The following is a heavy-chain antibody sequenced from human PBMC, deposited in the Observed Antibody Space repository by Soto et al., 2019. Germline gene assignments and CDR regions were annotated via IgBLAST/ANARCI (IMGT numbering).Heavy chain of an antibody. Sequence: GGSLRLSCAASGFTVSSNYMSWVRQAPGKGLEWVSVIYSGGSTYYADSVKGRFTISRDNSKNTLYLQMNSLRAEDTAVYYCGVVVAATLRKYYFDYWGQGTLVTVSS. D-gene: IGHD2-15*01. CDR2: IYSGGST. CDR3: GVVVAATLRKYYFDY. V-gene: IGHV3-66*01. J-gene: IGHJ4*02. CDR1: GFTVSSNY.